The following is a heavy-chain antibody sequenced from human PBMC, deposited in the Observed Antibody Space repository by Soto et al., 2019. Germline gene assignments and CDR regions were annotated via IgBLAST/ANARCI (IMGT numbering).Heavy chain of an antibody. CDR2: INPSGGST. D-gene: IGHD7-27*01. CDR3: AREEKVPGDYYYYGLDV. CDR1: GYTFTSYG. Sequence: ASVNVSCKASGYTFTSYGISWVRQAPGQGLEWMGIINPSGGSTSYAQKFQGRVTMTRDTSTSTVYMELSSLRSEDTAVYYCAREEKVPGDYYYYGLDVWGQGTTVTGSS. J-gene: IGHJ6*02. V-gene: IGHV1-46*01.